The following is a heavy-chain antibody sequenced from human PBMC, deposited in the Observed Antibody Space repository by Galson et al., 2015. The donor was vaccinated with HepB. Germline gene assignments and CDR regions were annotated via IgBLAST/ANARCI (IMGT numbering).Heavy chain of an antibody. J-gene: IGHJ4*02. CDR3: ARDVQYQLLDSDY. D-gene: IGHD2-2*01. CDR1: GFPFSGYS. CDR2: ISSSSSTI. Sequence: SLRLSCAASGFPFSGYSMNWVRLAPGKGLEWVSYISSSSSTIYYADSVKGRFTIFRDNAKNSLYLQMNSLRDEDTAVYYCARDVQYQLLDSDYRGQGTLVTVSS. V-gene: IGHV3-48*02.